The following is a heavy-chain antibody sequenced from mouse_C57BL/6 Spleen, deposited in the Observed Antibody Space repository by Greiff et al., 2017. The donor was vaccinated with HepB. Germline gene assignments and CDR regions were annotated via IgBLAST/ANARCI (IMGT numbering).Heavy chain of an antibody. CDR1: GYAFSSSW. V-gene: IGHV1-82*01. J-gene: IGHJ2*01. Sequence: QVHVKQSGPELVKPGASVKISCKASGYAFSSSWMNWVKQRPGKGLEWIGRIYPGDGDTNYNGKFKGKATLTADKSSSTAYMQLSSLTSEDSAVYFCARGDSNYGGVYYFDYWGQGTTLTVSS. CDR2: IYPGDGDT. D-gene: IGHD2-5*01. CDR3: ARGDSNYGGVYYFDY.